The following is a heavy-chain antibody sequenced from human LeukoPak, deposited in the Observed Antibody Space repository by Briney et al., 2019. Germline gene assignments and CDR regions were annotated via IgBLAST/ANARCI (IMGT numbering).Heavy chain of an antibody. CDR1: GYTFTGYY. J-gene: IGHJ4*02. CDR3: ARASSPYSSSWYYFDY. Sequence: ASVKVSCKASGYTFTGYYMHWVRQAXXQGXXXXXXXNPNSGGTNYAQKFQGRVTMTRDTSISTAYMELSRLRSDDTAVYYCARASSPYSSSWYYFDYWGQGTLVTVSS. CDR2: XNPNSGGT. D-gene: IGHD6-13*01. V-gene: IGHV1-2*02.